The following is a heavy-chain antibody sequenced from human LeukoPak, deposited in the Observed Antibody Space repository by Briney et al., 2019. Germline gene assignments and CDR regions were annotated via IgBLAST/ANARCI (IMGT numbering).Heavy chain of an antibody. Sequence: GGSLRLSCAASGFTFSSYEMNCVRQAPGKGLEWVSYISSSGSTIYYADSVKGRFTISRDNAKNSLYLQMNSLRAEDTAVYYCATIMTTVTTRCYWGRGTLVTVSS. V-gene: IGHV3-48*03. CDR3: ATIMTTVTTRCY. D-gene: IGHD4-17*01. J-gene: IGHJ4*02. CDR2: ISSSGSTI. CDR1: GFTFSSYE.